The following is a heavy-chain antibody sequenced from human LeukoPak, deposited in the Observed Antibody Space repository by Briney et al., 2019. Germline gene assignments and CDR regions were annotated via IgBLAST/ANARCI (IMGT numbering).Heavy chain of an antibody. CDR2: IKQDGSAK. CDR1: GFTFNRYW. J-gene: IGHJ4*02. Sequence: GGSLRLSCAASGFTFNRYWMSWVRQAPGKELQWVANIKQDGSAKYYVDSVKGRFTISRDNAKNSLYLQMNSLRAEDTAVYYCAKVAIWSGYYTDGRYFDYWGQGTLVTVSS. V-gene: IGHV3-7*01. CDR3: AKVAIWSGYYTDGRYFDY. D-gene: IGHD3-3*01.